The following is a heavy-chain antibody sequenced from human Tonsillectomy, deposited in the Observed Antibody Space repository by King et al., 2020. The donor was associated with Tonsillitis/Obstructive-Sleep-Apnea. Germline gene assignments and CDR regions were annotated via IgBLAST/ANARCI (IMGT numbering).Heavy chain of an antibody. V-gene: IGHV6-1*01. Sequence: VQLQQSGPGLVKPSQTLSLTCALSGDSVSSNSAAWNWIRQSPSRGLEWLGRTYYRSKWYNDYAVSVRSRITINPETSKNQFSLQLNSLTPEDTAVYYCAREQGCTNGVCYTRLFDYWGQGTLVTVSS. CDR1: GDSVSSNSAA. D-gene: IGHD2-8*01. CDR2: TYYRSKWYN. CDR3: AREQGCTNGVCYTRLFDY. J-gene: IGHJ4*02.